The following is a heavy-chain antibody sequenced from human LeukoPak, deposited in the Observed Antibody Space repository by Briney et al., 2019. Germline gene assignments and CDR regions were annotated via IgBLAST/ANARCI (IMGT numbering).Heavy chain of an antibody. J-gene: IGHJ4*02. D-gene: IGHD2-21*01. CDR3: AKAPVTSCRGAYCYPFDS. V-gene: IGHV3-23*01. Sequence: GGSLRLSCAASGFTFSSYEMNWVRQTPGKGLEWVAATSSSDAGTYHADSVRGRFTISRDNSKNTLYLQMNSLRAEDAAVYFCAKAPVTSCRGAYCYPFDSWGQGTLVTVSS. CDR2: TSSSDAGT. CDR1: GFTFSSYE.